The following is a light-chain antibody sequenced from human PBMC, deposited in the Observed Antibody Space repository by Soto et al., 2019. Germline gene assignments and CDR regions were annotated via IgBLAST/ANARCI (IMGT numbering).Light chain of an antibody. CDR3: QQYHRPPRA. CDR1: QSITSNY. Sequence: VLTQSPGALSFFPGESAPLSCRASQSITSNYVAWYQQKPGQAPRLLIFAASRRATGIPDRFSGGGSGTDFSLTISRLEPEDSAVYYCQQYHRPPRAFGQATK. CDR2: AAS. V-gene: IGKV3-20*01. J-gene: IGKJ1*01.